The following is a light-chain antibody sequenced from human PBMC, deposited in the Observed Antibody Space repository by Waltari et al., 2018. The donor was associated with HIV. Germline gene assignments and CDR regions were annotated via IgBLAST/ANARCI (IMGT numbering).Light chain of an antibody. CDR3: NSFTNSGTLE. J-gene: IGLJ3*02. CDR1: SSHTGPSNY. Sequence: QSALTPPASVSGSPGQSITIPCTGASSHTGPSNYLSWYLQRPGKAPQIIIYEVTNRPSGVSDRFSGSKSGNTASLTISRLQPEDEAVYFCNSFTNSGTLEFGGGTKLTVL. V-gene: IGLV2-14*01. CDR2: EVT.